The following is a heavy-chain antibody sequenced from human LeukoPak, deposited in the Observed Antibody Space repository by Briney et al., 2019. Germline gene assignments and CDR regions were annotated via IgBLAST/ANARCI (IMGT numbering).Heavy chain of an antibody. D-gene: IGHD2-2*02. CDR1: GFTFSSYA. CDR3: AKIPYMSDY. CDR2: IGASGDSI. Sequence: PGGSLRLSCAVSGFTFSSYAMIWVRQAPGRGLVWVSSIGASGDSIYYTDSVKGRFTISRDNSKNTLYLQMSSLRAEDTAVYYCAKIPYMSDYWGQGTLVTVSS. J-gene: IGHJ4*02. V-gene: IGHV3-23*01.